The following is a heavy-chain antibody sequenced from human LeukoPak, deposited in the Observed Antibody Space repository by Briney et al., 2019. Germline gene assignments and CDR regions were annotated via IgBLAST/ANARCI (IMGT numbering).Heavy chain of an antibody. Sequence: GGSLRLSCAASGFTFSSYAMSWVRQAPGKGLEWVSAVSGSGGSTYYADSVKGRFTISRDNSKNTLYLQMNSLRAEDTAVYYCAKVLRVPNLTAIPTYWGQGTLVTVSS. D-gene: IGHD5-18*01. CDR3: AKVLRVPNLTAIPTY. CDR2: VSGSGGST. J-gene: IGHJ4*02. V-gene: IGHV3-23*01. CDR1: GFTFSSYA.